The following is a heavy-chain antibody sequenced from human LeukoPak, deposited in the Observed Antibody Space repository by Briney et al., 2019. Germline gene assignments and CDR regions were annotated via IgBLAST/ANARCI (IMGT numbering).Heavy chain of an antibody. CDR1: GFTFSSYS. V-gene: IGHV3-21*04. J-gene: IGHJ6*02. Sequence: GGSLRLSCAASGFTFSSYSMNWVRQAPGKGLEWVSSISSSSSYIYYADSVKGRFTISRDNAKNSLYLQMNSLRSEDTAVYYCASSLLEWLSTNVRFYYYGMDVWGQGTTVTVSS. CDR2: ISSSSSYI. D-gene: IGHD3-3*01. CDR3: ASSLLEWLSTNVRFYYYGMDV.